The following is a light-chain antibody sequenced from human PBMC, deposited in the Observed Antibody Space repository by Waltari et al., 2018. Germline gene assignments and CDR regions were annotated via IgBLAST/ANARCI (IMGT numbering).Light chain of an antibody. J-gene: IGLJ3*02. V-gene: IGLV1-44*01. CDR1: ASTLGNNL. CDR3: AAWDDSLGGRWV. Sequence: QSVLTQPPSASGTPGQRVTMSCSRRASTLGNNLVTWYQQLPAKAPNLVIYRSDQRPSGVPDRFSASKSGTSASLAISGLQSEDEADYYCAAWDDSLGGRWVFGGGTKVTVL. CDR2: RSD.